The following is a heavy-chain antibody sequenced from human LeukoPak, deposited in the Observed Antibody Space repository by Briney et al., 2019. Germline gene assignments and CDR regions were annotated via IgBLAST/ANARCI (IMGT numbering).Heavy chain of an antibody. CDR1: GGSISSYY. J-gene: IGHJ6*03. CDR2: IYYSGNI. D-gene: IGHD6-13*01. V-gene: IGHV4-59*01. CDR3: ARFSDATAAVGSPDYYYMDV. Sequence: SETLSLTCTVSGGSISSYYWTWIRQPPGKGLEWIGYIYYSGNINFNPSLKSRVTISVDTSKNQFSLQLSSVTAADTAVYYCARFSDATAAVGSPDYYYMDVWGKGITVTISS.